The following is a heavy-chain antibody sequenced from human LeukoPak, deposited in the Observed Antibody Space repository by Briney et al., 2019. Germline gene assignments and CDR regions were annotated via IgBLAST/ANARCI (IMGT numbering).Heavy chain of an antibody. CDR1: GFTVSSNY. Sequence: GGSLRLSCAASGFTVSSNYMSWVRQAPGKGLEWVSVIYSGGSTYYADSVKGRFTISRDNSKNTLYLQMNSLRAEDTAVYYCAKDLGDFWSGYNFDYWGQGTLVTVSS. V-gene: IGHV3-53*05. D-gene: IGHD3-3*01. CDR2: IYSGGST. J-gene: IGHJ4*02. CDR3: AKDLGDFWSGYNFDY.